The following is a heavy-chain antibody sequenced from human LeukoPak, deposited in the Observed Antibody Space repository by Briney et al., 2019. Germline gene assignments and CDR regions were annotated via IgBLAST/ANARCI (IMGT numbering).Heavy chain of an antibody. V-gene: IGHV4-59*01. J-gene: IGHJ3*02. D-gene: IGHD3-3*01. CDR2: IYYSGST. CDR1: GGSISSYY. Sequence: SETLSLTCTVSGGSISSYYWSWIRQPPGKGLEWIGYIYYSGSTYYNPSLKSRVTISVDTSKNQFSLKLSSVTAADTAVYYCARSRDFLLSAGAFDIWGQGTTVTVSS. CDR3: ARSRDFLLSAGAFDI.